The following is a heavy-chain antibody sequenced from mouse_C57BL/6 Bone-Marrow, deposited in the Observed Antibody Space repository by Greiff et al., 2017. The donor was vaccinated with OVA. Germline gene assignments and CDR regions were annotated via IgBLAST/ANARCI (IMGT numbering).Heavy chain of an antibody. CDR1: GYTFTDYY. CDR3: AVYYGSSYWYFDV. CDR2: INPYNGGT. Sequence: VQLKESGPVLVKPGASVKMSCKASGYTFTDYYMNWVKQSHGKSLEWIGVINPYNGGTSYNQKFKGKATLTVDKSSSTAYMELNSLTSEDSAVYYCAVYYGSSYWYFDVWGTGTTVTVSS. V-gene: IGHV1-19*01. D-gene: IGHD1-1*01. J-gene: IGHJ1*03.